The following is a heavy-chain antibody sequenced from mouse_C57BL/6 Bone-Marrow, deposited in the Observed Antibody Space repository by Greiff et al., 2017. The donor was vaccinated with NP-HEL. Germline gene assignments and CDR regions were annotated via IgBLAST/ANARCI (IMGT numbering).Heavy chain of an antibody. D-gene: IGHD1-1*01. J-gene: IGHJ3*01. CDR2: IWRGGST. V-gene: IGHV2-5*01. Sequence: QVQLQQSGPGLVQPSQSLSITCTVSGFSLTSYGVHWVRQSPGKGLEWLGVIWRGGSTDYNAAFMSRLSITKDNSTSQVFFKMNSLQADDTAIYYCAKNDYYGSSYTWFAYWGQGTLVTVSA. CDR1: GFSLTSYG. CDR3: AKNDYYGSSYTWFAY.